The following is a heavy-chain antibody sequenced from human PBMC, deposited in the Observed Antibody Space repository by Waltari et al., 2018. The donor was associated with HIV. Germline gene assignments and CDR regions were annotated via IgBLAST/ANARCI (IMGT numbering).Heavy chain of an antibody. Sequence: EVQLLESGGGLVQPGGSLRLSCAASGFTFSSYAMSWVRQAPGKGLEWVSAISGSGCSTYYADSVKGRCTISRDNSKNTLYLQMNSLRAEDTAVYYCAKDQGKTGYSSGWYAYWGQGTLVTVSS. CDR3: AKDQGKTGYSSGWYAY. J-gene: IGHJ4*02. CDR1: GFTFSSYA. V-gene: IGHV3-23*01. CDR2: ISGSGCST. D-gene: IGHD6-19*01.